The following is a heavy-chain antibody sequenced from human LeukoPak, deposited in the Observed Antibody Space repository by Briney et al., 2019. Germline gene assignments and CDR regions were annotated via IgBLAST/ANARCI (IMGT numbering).Heavy chain of an antibody. J-gene: IGHJ4*02. CDR3: AKKAVAGTGIFDY. CDR2: INPNSGGT. D-gene: IGHD6-19*01. V-gene: IGHV1-2*06. CDR1: GYTFTGYY. Sequence: ASVKVSCKASGYTFTGYYMHWVRQAPGQGLEWMGRINPNSGGTNYAQKFQGRVTMTRDTSISTAYMELSRLRSDDTAVYYCAKKAVAGTGIFDYRGQGTLVTVSS.